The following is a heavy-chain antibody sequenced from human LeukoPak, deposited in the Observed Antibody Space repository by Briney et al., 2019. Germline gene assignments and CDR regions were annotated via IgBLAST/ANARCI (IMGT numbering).Heavy chain of an antibody. CDR1: GFTLSAHW. V-gene: IGHV3-7*01. CDR2: INQDGSAK. D-gene: IGHD1-7*01. J-gene: IGHJ4*02. Sequence: GGSLRLSCAASGFTLSAHWMTWVRQAPGSGLEWVANINQDGSAKYFLASVKGRFTISRDNAKNSMYLQMNSLRAEDTAVYYCARWDIRGTAHQLDYWGQGILVTVSS. CDR3: ARWDIRGTAHQLDY.